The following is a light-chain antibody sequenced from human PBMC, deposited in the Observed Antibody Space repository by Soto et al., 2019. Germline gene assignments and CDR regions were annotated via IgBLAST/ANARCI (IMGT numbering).Light chain of an antibody. CDR3: QQYNNWPPWT. V-gene: IGKV3-15*01. CDR1: PSVSSN. J-gene: IGKJ1*01. Sequence: EIGMTQSPAPLSVSPGERATLSCRASPSVSSNLALYQQNPGHAPRLRIYGASTRATGIPARFSGSGYGTDFTITISSLQSEDVVVYYCQQYNNWPPWTFGQGTKVEIK. CDR2: GAS.